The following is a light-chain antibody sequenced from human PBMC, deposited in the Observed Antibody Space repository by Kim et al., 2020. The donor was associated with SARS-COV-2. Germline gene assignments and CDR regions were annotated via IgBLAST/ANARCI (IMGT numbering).Light chain of an antibody. V-gene: IGLV2-23*02. CDR1: SSDVGNYNL. Sequence: QSALTQPASVSGSPGQSITISCTGTSSDVGNYNLVSWFQQHPGKAPKLKIYEVSQRPSGVSHRFSGSKSGNTASLTISGLQAEDEADYYCCSYAGSSTLVFGGGTQLTVL. CDR2: EVS. CDR3: CSYAGSSTLV. J-gene: IGLJ3*02.